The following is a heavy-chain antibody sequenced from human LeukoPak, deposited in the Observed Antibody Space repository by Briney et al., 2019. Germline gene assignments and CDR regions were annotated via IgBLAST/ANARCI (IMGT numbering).Heavy chain of an antibody. CDR3: ARCYYDTSSRTHDAFDI. CDR2: INPNSGGT. J-gene: IGHJ3*02. D-gene: IGHD3-22*01. V-gene: IGHV1-2*02. CDR1: GYTFTGYY. Sequence: ASVKVSCKASGYTFTGYYIHWVRQAPGQGLEWMGWINPNSGGTNSAQKFQGRVTMTRDTSISTAYVELSRLRSDDTAVYYCARCYYDTSSRTHDAFDIWGQGTMVTVSS.